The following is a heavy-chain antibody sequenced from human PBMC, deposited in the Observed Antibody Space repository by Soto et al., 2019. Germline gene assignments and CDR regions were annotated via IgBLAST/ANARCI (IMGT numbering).Heavy chain of an antibody. CDR2: IYYSGST. Sequence: SETLSLTCTVSGGSISSGDYYWSWIRQPPGKGLEWIGYIYYSGSTYYNPSLKSRVTISVDTSKNQFSLKLSSVTAADTAVYYCARGRDYYDSSGYPDWGQGTLVTVSS. CDR3: ARGRDYYDSSGYPD. V-gene: IGHV4-30-4*01. D-gene: IGHD3-22*01. J-gene: IGHJ4*02. CDR1: GGSISSGDYY.